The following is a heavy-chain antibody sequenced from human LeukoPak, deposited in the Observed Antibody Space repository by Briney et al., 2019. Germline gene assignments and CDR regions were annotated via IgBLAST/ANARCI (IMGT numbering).Heavy chain of an antibody. D-gene: IGHD1-1*01. CDR1: GFTFSSYA. CDR2: ISGSGGST. V-gene: IGHV3-23*01. Sequence: PGGSLRLSCAASGFTFSSYAMSWVRQAPGKGLEWVSAISGSGGSTYYADSVKGRFTISRDNSKNTLYLQMNSLRAEDTAVYYCAKDQDLERRAGYGSPFDYWGQGTLVTVSS. CDR3: AKDQDLERRAGYGSPFDY. J-gene: IGHJ4*02.